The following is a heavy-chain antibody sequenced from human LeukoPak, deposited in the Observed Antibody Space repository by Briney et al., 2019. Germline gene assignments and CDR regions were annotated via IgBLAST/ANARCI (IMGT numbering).Heavy chain of an antibody. Sequence: ASLKVSCKASGYTFTGYYIYWVRQAPGQGLEWMGWINPNSVGTKYVQKFQGRVTMTRVTSISTDYMELRRLRSDVTAGYYCARMSIVVVVAATPSFVYWGQGTLVTVSS. V-gene: IGHV1-2*02. CDR3: ARMSIVVVVAATPSFVY. J-gene: IGHJ4*02. CDR2: INPNSVGT. CDR1: GYTFTGYY. D-gene: IGHD2-15*01.